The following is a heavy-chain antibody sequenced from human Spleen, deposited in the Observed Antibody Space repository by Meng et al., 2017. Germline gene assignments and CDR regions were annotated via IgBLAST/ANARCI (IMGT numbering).Heavy chain of an antibody. CDR2: ISSSSSYI. Sequence: GESLKISCAASGFTVSHNYMSWVRQAPGKGLEWVSSISSSSSYIYYADSVKGRFTISRDNAKNSLYLQMNSLRAEDTAVYYCARDFLPTFGGVIVRDYWGQGTLVTVSS. D-gene: IGHD3-16*02. V-gene: IGHV3-21*01. CDR3: ARDFLPTFGGVIVRDY. J-gene: IGHJ4*02. CDR1: GFTVSHNY.